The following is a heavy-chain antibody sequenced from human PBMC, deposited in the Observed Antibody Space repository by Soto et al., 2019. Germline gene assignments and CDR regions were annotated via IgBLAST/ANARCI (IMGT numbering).Heavy chain of an antibody. J-gene: IGHJ5*02. Sequence: QLQLQESGPGLVKPSETLSLTCTVSGGSISSSSYYWGWIRQPPGKGLEWIGSIYYSGSTYYNPSLKRRVTISVDTSKNQVSLKLSSVTAADTAVYYCARQGKVMRQQLVLSGLFDPWGQGTLVTVSS. CDR3: ARQGKVMRQQLVLSGLFDP. D-gene: IGHD6-13*01. CDR1: GGSISSSSYY. V-gene: IGHV4-39*01. CDR2: IYYSGST.